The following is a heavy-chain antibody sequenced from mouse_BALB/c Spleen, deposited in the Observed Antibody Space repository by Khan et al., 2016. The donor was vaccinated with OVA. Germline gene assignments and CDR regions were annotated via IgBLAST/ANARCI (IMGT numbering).Heavy chain of an antibody. CDR2: IWAGGST. CDR3: ARGDGYYEDAMDY. CDR1: GFSLTSYG. D-gene: IGHD2-3*01. V-gene: IGHV2-9*02. Sequence: VQLQESGPGLVAPSQSLSITCTVSGFSLTSYGVHWVRQPPGKGLEWLGVIWAGGSTNYNSALMSRLSISKDNSNSQVFLKMNSLQTDDTAMYYCARGDGYYEDAMDYRGQGTSDTITT. J-gene: IGHJ4*01.